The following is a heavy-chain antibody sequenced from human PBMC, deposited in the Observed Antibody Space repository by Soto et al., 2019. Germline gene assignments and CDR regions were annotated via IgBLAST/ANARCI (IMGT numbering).Heavy chain of an antibody. V-gene: IGHV4-4*02. CDR3: ASIRYYDSSGYYASGDAFDI. J-gene: IGHJ3*02. CDR1: GGSVNTSDC. D-gene: IGHD3-22*01. Sequence: SETLSLTCAVSGGSVNTSDCWNWGRQPPGKGLEWIGEIYHSGSTNYNPSLKSRVTISVDKSKNQFSLKLSSVTAADTAVYYCASIRYYDSSGYYASGDAFDIWAQGS. CDR2: IYHSGST.